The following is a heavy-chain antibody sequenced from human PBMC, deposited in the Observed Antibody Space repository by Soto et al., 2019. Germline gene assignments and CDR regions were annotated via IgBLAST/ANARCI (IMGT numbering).Heavy chain of an antibody. CDR1: GGTFSSYA. CDR2: IIPIFGTA. J-gene: IGHJ4*02. Sequence: QVQLVQSGAEVKKPGSSVKVSCKASGGTFSSYAISWVRQAPGQGLEWMGGIIPIFGTANYAQKFQGRVTITADESTSTGYMGLGSLRSEGTAVYYFARDYRSWSYDYWGQGTLVTVSS. CDR3: ARDYRSWSYDY. D-gene: IGHD1-26*01. V-gene: IGHV1-69*01.